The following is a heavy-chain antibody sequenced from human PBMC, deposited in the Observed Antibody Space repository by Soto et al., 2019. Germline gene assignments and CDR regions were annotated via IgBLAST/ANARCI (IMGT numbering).Heavy chain of an antibody. CDR1: GFTFSNYA. CDR3: AKFAAAEYCSSTSCSDY. D-gene: IGHD2-2*01. CDR2: ISDSGSNT. V-gene: IGHV3-23*01. Sequence: GGSLRLSCAAYGFTFSNYAMTWVRQAPGKGLEWVSTISDSGSNTYYADSVMGRFTISRDNSKNTLNLQMNSLRAEDTAVYYCAKFAAAEYCSSTSCSDYWGQGTLVTVSS. J-gene: IGHJ4*02.